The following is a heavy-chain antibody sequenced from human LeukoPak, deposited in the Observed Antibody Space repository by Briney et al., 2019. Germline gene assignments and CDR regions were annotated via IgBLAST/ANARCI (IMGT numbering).Heavy chain of an antibody. CDR1: GFTVSSNF. CDR3: ARGQARRYCSGGSCYSYYGMDV. D-gene: IGHD2-15*01. Sequence: PGGSLRLSCAVSGFTVSSNFMSWVRQAPGKGLEWVSVIYSGGSTYYADSVKGRFTISRDNSKNTLYLQMNSLRAEDTAVYYCARGQARRYCSGGSCYSYYGMDVWGQGTTVTVSS. J-gene: IGHJ6*02. CDR2: IYSGGST. V-gene: IGHV3-66*01.